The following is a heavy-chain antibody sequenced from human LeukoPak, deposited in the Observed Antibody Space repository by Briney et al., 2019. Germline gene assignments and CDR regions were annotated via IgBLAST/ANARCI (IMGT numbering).Heavy chain of an antibody. J-gene: IGHJ4*02. D-gene: IGHD1-26*01. CDR3: AKVVGPFDY. Sequence: PGGSLRLSCAASGFTFSGYSMNWVRQAPGKGLEWVSSISSNGGSTYYADSVKGRFTISRDNSKNTLFLQMNSLRAEDTAVYSCAKVVGPFDYWGQGTLVTVSS. V-gene: IGHV3-23*01. CDR1: GFTFSGYS. CDR2: ISSNGGST.